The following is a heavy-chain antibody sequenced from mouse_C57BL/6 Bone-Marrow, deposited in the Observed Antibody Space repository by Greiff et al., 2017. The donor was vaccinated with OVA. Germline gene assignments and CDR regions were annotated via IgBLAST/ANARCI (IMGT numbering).Heavy chain of an antibody. J-gene: IGHJ3*01. CDR1: GFTFSSYA. D-gene: IGHD4-1*02. CDR3: TRVSPQLVAY. V-gene: IGHV5-9-1*02. Sequence: EVKLMESGEGLVKPGGSLKLSCAASGFTFSSYAMSWVRQTPEKRLEWVAYISSGGDYIYYADTVKGRFTISRDNARNNLYLRMSSLKSEDTAMYYCTRVSPQLVAYWGQGTLVTVSA. CDR2: ISSGGDYI.